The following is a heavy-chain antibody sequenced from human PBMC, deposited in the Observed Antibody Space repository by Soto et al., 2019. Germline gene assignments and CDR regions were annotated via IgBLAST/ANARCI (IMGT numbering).Heavy chain of an antibody. J-gene: IGHJ4*02. V-gene: IGHV1-69*04. CDR2: IIPILGIA. Sequence: SVKVSCKASGGTFSSYTISWVRQAPGQGLEWMGRIIPILGIANHAQKFQGRVTITADKSTSTAYMELSSLRSEDTAVYYCARDPLPAASGFDYWGQGTLVTVSS. CDR3: ARDPLPAASGFDY. D-gene: IGHD2-2*01. CDR1: GGTFSSYT.